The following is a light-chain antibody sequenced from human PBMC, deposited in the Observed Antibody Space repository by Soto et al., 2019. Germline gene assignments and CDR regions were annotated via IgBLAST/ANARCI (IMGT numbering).Light chain of an antibody. Sequence: QSVLTQPPSVSGAPGQRVTISCTGSSSNIGADYDVHWYKQLPGTTPKLLMYDNSNRPSGVPDRFSGSKSGSSASLAISGLQAEDEADYYCQSYDRSLSGLGFGGGTKVTVL. CDR3: QSYDRSLSGLG. V-gene: IGLV1-40*01. CDR2: DNS. CDR1: SSNIGADYD. J-gene: IGLJ2*01.